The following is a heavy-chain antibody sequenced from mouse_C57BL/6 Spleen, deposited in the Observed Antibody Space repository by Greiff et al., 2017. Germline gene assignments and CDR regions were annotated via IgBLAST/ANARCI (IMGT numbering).Heavy chain of an antibody. J-gene: IGHJ4*01. V-gene: IGHV1-5*01. D-gene: IGHD1-1*01. CDR2: IYPGNSDT. CDR1: GYTFTSYW. Sequence: EVQLQQSGAVLARPGASVKMSCKTSGYTFTSYWMHWVKQRPGQGLEWIGAIYPGNSDTSYNQKFKGKANLTAVTSASTAYLELSSLTNEDTAVYYCTINYYGSSDYAMCYWGQGTSVTV. CDR3: TINYYGSSDYAMCY.